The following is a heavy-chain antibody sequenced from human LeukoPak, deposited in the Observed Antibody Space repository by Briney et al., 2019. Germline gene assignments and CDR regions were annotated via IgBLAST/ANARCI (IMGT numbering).Heavy chain of an antibody. CDR1: GGSIGSGNYY. D-gene: IGHD1-26*01. Sequence: SQTLSLTCTVSGGSIGSGNYYWSWIRQPAGKGLEWIGRIYTSGSTDYNPSLKGRVTISLDTSKNQFSLKLTSVTAADTAVYYCARASGSSFLTFDYWGQGTLVTVSS. V-gene: IGHV4-61*02. CDR2: IYTSGST. J-gene: IGHJ4*02. CDR3: ARASGSSFLTFDY.